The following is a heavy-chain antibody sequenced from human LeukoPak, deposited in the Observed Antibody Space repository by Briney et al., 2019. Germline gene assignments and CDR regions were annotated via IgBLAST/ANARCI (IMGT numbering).Heavy chain of an antibody. CDR3: AREYCSSTSCYTYYGMDV. Sequence: ASVKVSCKASGYTFTSYGISWVRQAPGQGLEWMGWISAYNGNTNYAQKLQGRVTMTTDTSTSTAYMELRSLRSDDTAVYYCAREYCSSTSCYTYYGMDVWGQGTTVTVSS. J-gene: IGHJ6*02. CDR2: ISAYNGNT. CDR1: GYTFTSYG. D-gene: IGHD2-2*01. V-gene: IGHV1-18*01.